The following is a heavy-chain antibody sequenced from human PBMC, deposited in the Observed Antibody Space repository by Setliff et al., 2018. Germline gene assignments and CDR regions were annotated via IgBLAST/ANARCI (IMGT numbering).Heavy chain of an antibody. J-gene: IGHJ4*02. Sequence: ETLSLTCTVSGYPISRGFYWGWIRQSPGKGLEWIGSVYHSGSSYQNPSLRSRIAVSVDTSKNQFSLKLSSVTAADTAVYYCARGRNVAARLLDSWGQGARVTVSS. CDR2: VYHSGSS. V-gene: IGHV4-38-2*02. CDR1: GYPISRGFY. CDR3: ARGRNVAARLLDS. D-gene: IGHD6-6*01.